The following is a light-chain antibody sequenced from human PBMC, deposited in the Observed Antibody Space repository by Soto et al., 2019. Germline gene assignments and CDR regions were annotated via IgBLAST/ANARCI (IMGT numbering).Light chain of an antibody. J-gene: IGKJ4*01. Sequence: EIPMTQSPSSLSSSIGDRVTLTCRASQTISGDLSWYQQKPGKAPTLLIYGAFTLQTGVPSRFSGSGAGTAFTLSTSSLPREDVATYFCQQGDSLPLTFGGGTRVELK. CDR1: QTISGD. CDR2: GAF. CDR3: QQGDSLPLT. V-gene: IGKV1-39*01.